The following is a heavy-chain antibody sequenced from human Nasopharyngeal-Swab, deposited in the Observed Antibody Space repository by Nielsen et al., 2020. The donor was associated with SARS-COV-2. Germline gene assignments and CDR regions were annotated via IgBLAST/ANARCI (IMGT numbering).Heavy chain of an antibody. D-gene: IGHD4-23*01. CDR1: GGPISSSSYY. Sequence: SETLSLTCTVSGGPISSSSYYWGWIRQPPGKGLEWIGEINHSGSTNYNPSLKSRVTISVDTSKNQFSLKLSSVTAADTAVYYCARRRNGGKLRRPFDYWGQGTLVTVSS. J-gene: IGHJ4*02. CDR3: ARRRNGGKLRRPFDY. V-gene: IGHV4-39*07. CDR2: INHSGST.